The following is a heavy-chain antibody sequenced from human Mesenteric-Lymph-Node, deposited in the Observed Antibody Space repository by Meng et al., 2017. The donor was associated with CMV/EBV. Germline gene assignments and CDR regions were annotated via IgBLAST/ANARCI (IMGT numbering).Heavy chain of an antibody. CDR3: ARSSFDSYYYGVDV. D-gene: IGHD3-22*01. V-gene: IGHV1-69*10. Sequence: SVKVSCKASGGSLSDYAISWVRQAPGQGLEWVGGIIPILAKLSYAQNFQGRVTITADKSTSTAYMELSSLRSEDTAVYYCARSSFDSYYYGVDVWAKGPRSPSP. J-gene: IGHJ6*02. CDR2: IIPILAKL. CDR1: GGSLSDYA.